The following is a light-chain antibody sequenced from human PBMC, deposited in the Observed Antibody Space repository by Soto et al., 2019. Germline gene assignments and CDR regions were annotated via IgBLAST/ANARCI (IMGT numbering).Light chain of an antibody. CDR1: QSVSSN. CDR3: QQYDNWPPWT. CDR2: GAS. J-gene: IGKJ1*01. V-gene: IGKV3-15*01. Sequence: EIVMTQSPATLSVSPGERATLSCRASQSVSSNLAWYQQKPGQAPRLLIYGASTRATGIPARFSGSGSGTEFTLTISTLQSDDFAVYCCQQYDNWPPWTFGQGTKVEIK.